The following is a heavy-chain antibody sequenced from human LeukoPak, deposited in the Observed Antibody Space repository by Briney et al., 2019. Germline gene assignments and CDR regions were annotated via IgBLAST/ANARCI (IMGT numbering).Heavy chain of an antibody. Sequence: ASVTVSCKASGYTFTDYYIHWVRQAPGQGLEWMGWINPNSGGTKYAQKFQGRVTMTRDTSISTAYMELSRLRSDDTAVFYCARRPMVTTGYYYYHMDVWGKGTTVTVSS. CDR3: ARRPMVTTGYYYYHMDV. V-gene: IGHV1-2*02. CDR1: GYTFTDYY. D-gene: IGHD4-17*01. J-gene: IGHJ6*03. CDR2: INPNSGGT.